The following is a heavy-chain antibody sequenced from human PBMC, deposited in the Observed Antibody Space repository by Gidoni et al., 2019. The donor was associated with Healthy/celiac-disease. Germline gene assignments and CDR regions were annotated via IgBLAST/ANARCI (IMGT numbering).Heavy chain of an antibody. Sequence: EVQLVESGGGLVQPGGSLRLSCAASGFTFSSYWMHWVRQAPGKGLVWVSRINSDGSSTSYADSVKGRFTISRDNAKNTLYLQMNSLRAEDTTVYYCARGVIAVADYYFDYWGQGTLVTVSS. CDR2: INSDGSST. D-gene: IGHD6-19*01. J-gene: IGHJ4*02. V-gene: IGHV3-74*01. CDR3: ARGVIAVADYYFDY. CDR1: GFTFSSYW.